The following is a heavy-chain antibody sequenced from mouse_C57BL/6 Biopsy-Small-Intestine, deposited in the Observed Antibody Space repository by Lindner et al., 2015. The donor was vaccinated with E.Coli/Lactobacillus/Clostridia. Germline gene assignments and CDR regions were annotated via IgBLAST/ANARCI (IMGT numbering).Heavy chain of an antibody. J-gene: IGHJ1*01. Sequence: SVKVSCKASGYTFTSYYIHWVRQAPGQGLEWMGISNPSGGSTSHAQKFQGRVAMTRDTSISTVYMELSSLRPEDTAVYYCARGRMMRTQYSGSLNCFDPWGQGTLVTVSS. D-gene: IGHD2-3*01. V-gene: IGHV1S12*01. CDR3: ARGRMMRTQYSGSLNCFDP. CDR1: GYTFTSYY. CDR2: SNPSGGST.